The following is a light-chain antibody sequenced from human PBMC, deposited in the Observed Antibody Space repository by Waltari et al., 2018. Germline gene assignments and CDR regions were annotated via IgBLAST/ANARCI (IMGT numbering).Light chain of an antibody. Sequence: VMTQSPLSLPVTPAEPAAMSCRSSQSLLHRNGYNYLDWYLQKQGQSLQLLIYLGSDRASRVPERFSGSGSGTDDKLESSRVEAEYVGVYYCMQDLRTPPRTFGGGPKVEI. CDR3: MQDLRTPPRT. CDR2: LGS. V-gene: IGKV2-28*01. CDR1: QSLLHRNGYNY. J-gene: IGKJ4*01.